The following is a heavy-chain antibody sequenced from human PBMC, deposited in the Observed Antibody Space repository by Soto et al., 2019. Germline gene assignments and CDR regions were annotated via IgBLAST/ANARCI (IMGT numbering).Heavy chain of an antibody. Sequence: QAQLVQSGAEVKKPGSSVKVSCKASGGTFSSYAISWVRQAPGQGLEWMGGIIPIFGTANYAQKFQGRVTITADKATSTAYMELSSLRSEDTAVYYCARGGDSSSSWGYYYGMDVWGQGTTVTVSS. D-gene: IGHD6-6*01. V-gene: IGHV1-69*06. J-gene: IGHJ6*02. CDR2: IIPIFGTA. CDR3: ARGGDSSSSWGYYYGMDV. CDR1: GGTFSSYA.